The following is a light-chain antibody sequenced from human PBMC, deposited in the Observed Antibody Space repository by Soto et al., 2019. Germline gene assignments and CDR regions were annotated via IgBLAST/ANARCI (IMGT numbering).Light chain of an antibody. CDR1: QSINRF. J-gene: IGKJ2*01. V-gene: IGKV1-39*01. CDR3: QQSYSTPYT. Sequence: DIQMTQSPSSLSASVGDRVTVTCRANQSINRFLQWYQQKAGKAPKLLIYAASSLQSGVPSRFSGSGSGTDFTPTISSLQPEDFATYYCQQSYSTPYTFGQGTKLDIK. CDR2: AAS.